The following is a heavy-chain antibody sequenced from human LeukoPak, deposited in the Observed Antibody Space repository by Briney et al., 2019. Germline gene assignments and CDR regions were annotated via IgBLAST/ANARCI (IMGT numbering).Heavy chain of an antibody. CDR3: ARGGGSSWCLDC. J-gene: IGHJ4*02. D-gene: IGHD6-13*01. V-gene: IGHV3-48*03. CDR1: GFIFSSYD. Sequence: GGSLRISCAAPGFIFSSYDMSWVRQAPGKGLEWVSAISTSDTTIYYADSVKGRFTISRDNAKNSLYLQMNSLRVEDTAVYYCARGGGSSWCLDCWGQGTLVTVSS. CDR2: ISTSDTTI.